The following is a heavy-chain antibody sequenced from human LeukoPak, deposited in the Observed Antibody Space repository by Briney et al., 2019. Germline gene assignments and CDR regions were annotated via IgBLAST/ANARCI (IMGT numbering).Heavy chain of an antibody. Sequence: SETLSLTCTVSGGSISSYYWSWIRQPPGKGLEWIGYIYYSGSTNYNPSLKSRVTISLDTSKNKFSLKLNSVTAADTAVYYCARGRIIAARPVDYWGQGTLVTVSS. CDR1: GGSISSYY. V-gene: IGHV4-59*01. CDR3: ARGRIIAARPVDY. J-gene: IGHJ4*02. D-gene: IGHD6-6*01. CDR2: IYYSGST.